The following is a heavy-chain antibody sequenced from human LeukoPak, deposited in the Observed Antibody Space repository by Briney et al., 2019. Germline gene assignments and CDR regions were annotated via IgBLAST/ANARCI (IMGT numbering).Heavy chain of an antibody. Sequence: PSETLSLTCTVSGGSISSSYYWGWIRQPPGKGLEWIGSIYYSGSTYYNPSLRSRATLSVDTSKNQFSLKLSSVTASDTAVYYCATRGNEVGAISFGYWGQGTLVTVSS. V-gene: IGHV4-39*01. CDR3: ATRGNEVGAISFGY. CDR2: IYYSGST. J-gene: IGHJ4*02. CDR1: GGSISSSYY. D-gene: IGHD1-26*01.